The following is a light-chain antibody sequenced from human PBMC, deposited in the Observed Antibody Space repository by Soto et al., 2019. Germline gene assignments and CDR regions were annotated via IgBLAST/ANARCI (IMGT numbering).Light chain of an antibody. V-gene: IGLV2-8*01. CDR3: SSYGGRNSEI. CDR2: EVT. Sequence: QSALTQPPSASGSPGQSVTISCTGTNSDVGLYNFVSWYQQHPGNAPKLMIYEVTKRPSGVPDRFSGSKSGNTASLTVSGLQAEDEADYYCSSYGGRNSEIFGGGTKVTVL. CDR1: NSDVGLYNF. J-gene: IGLJ2*01.